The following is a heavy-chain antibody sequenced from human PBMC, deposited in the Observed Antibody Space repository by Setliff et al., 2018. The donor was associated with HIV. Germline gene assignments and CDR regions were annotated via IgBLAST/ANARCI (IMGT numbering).Heavy chain of an antibody. D-gene: IGHD5-18*01. V-gene: IGHV3-23*01. CDR1: GFTFSSYA. J-gene: IGHJ3*02. CDR3: AKDIRGYSYGPDAFDI. Sequence: GGSLRLSCAASGFTFSSYAMSWVRQAPGKGLELVSAISGSGGSTYYADSVKGRFTISRDNSKNTLYLQMNSLRAEDTAVYYCAKDIRGYSYGPDAFDIWGQGTMVTVSS. CDR2: ISGSGGST.